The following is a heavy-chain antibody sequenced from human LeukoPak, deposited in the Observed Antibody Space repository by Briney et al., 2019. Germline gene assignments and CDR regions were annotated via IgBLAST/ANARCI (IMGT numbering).Heavy chain of an antibody. CDR2: ISAYNGNT. Sequence: ASVKVSCKASGYTFTSYGISWVRQAPGQGLEWMGWISAYNGNTNYAQKLQGRVTMTTDTSTSTAYMELRSLRSDDTAVYYCAREGWATIFGVVITGSAFDIWDQGTMVTVSS. V-gene: IGHV1-18*01. D-gene: IGHD3-3*01. CDR1: GYTFTSYG. J-gene: IGHJ3*02. CDR3: AREGWATIFGVVITGSAFDI.